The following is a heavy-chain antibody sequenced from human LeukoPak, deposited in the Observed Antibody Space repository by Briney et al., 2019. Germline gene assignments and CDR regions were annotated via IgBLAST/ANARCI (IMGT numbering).Heavy chain of an antibody. V-gene: IGHV3-74*01. CDR1: GFTFSSYW. Sequence: GGSLRLSCAASGFTFSSYWMHWVRQAPGKGLVWVSRINSDGSSTSYADSVKGRFTISIDNAKNTLYLQMNSLRAEDTAVYYCARENSGSYLNWFDPWGQGTLVTVSS. D-gene: IGHD1-26*01. J-gene: IGHJ5*02. CDR3: ARENSGSYLNWFDP. CDR2: INSDGSST.